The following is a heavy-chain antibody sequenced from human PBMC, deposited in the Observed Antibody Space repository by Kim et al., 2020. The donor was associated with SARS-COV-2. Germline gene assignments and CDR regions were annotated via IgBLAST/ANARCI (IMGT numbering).Heavy chain of an antibody. V-gene: IGHV4-39*01. CDR3: ARRAPYYDILTGYYYFDY. D-gene: IGHD3-9*01. J-gene: IGHJ4*02. Sequence: KSRVTISVDTSKNQFSLKLSSVTAADTAVYYCARRAPYYDILTGYYYFDYWGQGTLVTVSS.